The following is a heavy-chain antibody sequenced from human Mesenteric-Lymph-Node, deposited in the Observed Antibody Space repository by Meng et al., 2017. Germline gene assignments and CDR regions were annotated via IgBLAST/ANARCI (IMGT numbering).Heavy chain of an antibody. Sequence: ASVKVSCKASGYTFTSYDINWVRQATGQGLEWMGWMNPNSGNTGYAQKFQGRVTITRNTSINTAYMELSSLTSEDTAIYYCARGAYFDFWSGSYRGYGMDVWGQGTTVTVSS. D-gene: IGHD3-3*01. CDR3: ARGAYFDFWSGSYRGYGMDV. CDR1: GYTFTSYD. CDR2: MNPNSGNT. V-gene: IGHV1-8*03. J-gene: IGHJ6*02.